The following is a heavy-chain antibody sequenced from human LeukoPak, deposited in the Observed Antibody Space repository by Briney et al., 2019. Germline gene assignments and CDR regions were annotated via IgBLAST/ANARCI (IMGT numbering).Heavy chain of an antibody. CDR1: GYTFTGYY. CDR3: ARDPVAYCGGDCYNEFRD. D-gene: IGHD2-21*02. Sequence: ASVKVSCKASGYTFTGYYMHWVRQAPGQGLEWMGWINPNSGGTNYAQKFQGRVTMTRDTSISAAYMELSRLRSDDTAVYYCARDPVAYCGGDCYNEFRDWGQGTLVTVSS. J-gene: IGHJ4*02. CDR2: INPNSGGT. V-gene: IGHV1-2*02.